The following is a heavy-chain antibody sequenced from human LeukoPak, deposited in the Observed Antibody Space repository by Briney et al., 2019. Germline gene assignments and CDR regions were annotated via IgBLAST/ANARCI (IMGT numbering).Heavy chain of an antibody. Sequence: PSETLSLTCTVSGGSISSYYWSWIRQPPGKGLEWIGYIYTSGSTNYNPSLKSRVTISVDTSKNQFSLKLNSVTAADTAVYYCARDLGGGSFDYWGQGTLVTVSS. D-gene: IGHD1-26*01. CDR2: IYTSGST. CDR1: GGSISSYY. CDR3: ARDLGGGSFDY. V-gene: IGHV4-4*09. J-gene: IGHJ4*02.